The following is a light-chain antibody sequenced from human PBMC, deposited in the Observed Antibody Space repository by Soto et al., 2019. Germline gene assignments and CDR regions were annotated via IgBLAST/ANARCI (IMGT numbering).Light chain of an antibody. CDR2: EVS. J-gene: IGLJ3*02. CDR3: SSYTSSSTRV. CDR1: SSDVGGYNY. V-gene: IGLV2-14*01. Sequence: QSALTQPASVSGSPGQSITISCTGTSSDVGGYNYVSWYQQHPGKDPKLMIYEVSNRPSGVSNRFSGSNSGNTASLTISGRQAEDEADYYCSSYTSSSTRVFGGGTKLTVL.